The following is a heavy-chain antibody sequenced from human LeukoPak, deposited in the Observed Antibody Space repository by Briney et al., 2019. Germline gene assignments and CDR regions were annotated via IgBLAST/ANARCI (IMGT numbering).Heavy chain of an antibody. Sequence: SETLSLTCTVSGYSISSAYYWGWIRQPPGKGLEWIGSIYYSGSTYYNPSLKSRVTISVDTSKNQFSLKLSSVTAADTAVYYCARNYGDYRDYWGQGTLVTVSS. D-gene: IGHD4-17*01. CDR2: IYYSGST. V-gene: IGHV4-38-2*02. CDR1: GYSISSAYY. J-gene: IGHJ4*02. CDR3: ARNYGDYRDY.